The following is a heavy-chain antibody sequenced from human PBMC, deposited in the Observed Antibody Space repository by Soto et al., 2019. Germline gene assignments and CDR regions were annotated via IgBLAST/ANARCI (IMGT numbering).Heavy chain of an antibody. V-gene: IGHV4-30-4*01. J-gene: IGHJ4*02. Sequence: SETLSLSCTVSGGSISSGDYYWSWIRQPPGKGLEWIGYIYYSGSTYYNPSLKSRVTISVDTSKNQFSLKLSSVTAADTAVYYCATSDDSSGLFDYWGQGTLVTVSS. CDR1: GGSISSGDYY. CDR3: ATSDDSSGLFDY. CDR2: IYYSGST. D-gene: IGHD3-22*01.